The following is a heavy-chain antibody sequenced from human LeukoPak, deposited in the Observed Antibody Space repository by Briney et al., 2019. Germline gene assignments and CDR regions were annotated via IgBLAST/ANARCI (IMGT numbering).Heavy chain of an antibody. CDR2: ISSGSSYI. J-gene: IGHJ4*02. Sequence: GGSLRLSCAAPGYTFSSYSMNWVRQAPGKGLEWVSFISSGSSYIYYADSVKGRFTISRDNAKKSLYLQINSLRAEDTAVYYCARYHTWGVALFGYWGQGTLVTVSS. V-gene: IGHV3-21*04. CDR1: GYTFSSYS. CDR3: ARYHTWGVALFGY. D-gene: IGHD3-10*01.